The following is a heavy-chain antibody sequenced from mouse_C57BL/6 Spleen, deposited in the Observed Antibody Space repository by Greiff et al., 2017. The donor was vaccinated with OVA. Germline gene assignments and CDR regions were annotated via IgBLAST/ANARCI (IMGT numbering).Heavy chain of an antibody. CDR1: GYTFTSYW. D-gene: IGHD1-1*01. Sequence: VQLKESGTVLARPGASVKLSCKTSGYTFTSYWMHWVKLRPGQGLEWIGALYPGNSDTSYNQKFKGKAKRTAVTSASTAYMELSSLTNEDSAVYYCTRSYYYGYAMDYWGQGTSVTVSS. V-gene: IGHV1-5*01. CDR2: LYPGNSDT. CDR3: TRSYYYGYAMDY. J-gene: IGHJ4*01.